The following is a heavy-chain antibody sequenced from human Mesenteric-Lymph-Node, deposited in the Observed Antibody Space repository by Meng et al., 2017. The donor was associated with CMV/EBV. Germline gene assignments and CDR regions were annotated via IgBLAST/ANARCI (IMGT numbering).Heavy chain of an antibody. CDR2: ISAYNGNT. J-gene: IGHJ6*02. CDR1: GYTFTSYG. Sequence: ASVKVSCKASGYTFTSYGISWVRQAPGQGLEWMGWISAYNGNTNYAQKLQGRVTMTTDTSTSTAYMELRSLRSDDTAVYYCARDVTSSSRLVPAAIHYYYYGMDVWGQGTTVTVSS. D-gene: IGHD2-2*02. CDR3: ARDVTSSSRLVPAAIHYYYYGMDV. V-gene: IGHV1-18*01.